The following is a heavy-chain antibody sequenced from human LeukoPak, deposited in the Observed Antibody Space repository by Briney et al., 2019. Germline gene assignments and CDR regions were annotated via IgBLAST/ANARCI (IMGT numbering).Heavy chain of an antibody. CDR3: ARDSSSWSVLRTDGNWFDP. J-gene: IGHJ5*02. V-gene: IGHV1-18*04. D-gene: IGHD6-13*01. CDR2: ISAYNGNT. Sequence: GASVKVSCKASGYTFTSYGISWVRQAPGQGREWMGWISAYNGNTNYVQKLQGRVTMTTDTSTSTAYMELRSLRSDDTAVYYCARDSSSWSVLRTDGNWFDPWGQGTLVTVSS. CDR1: GYTFTSYG.